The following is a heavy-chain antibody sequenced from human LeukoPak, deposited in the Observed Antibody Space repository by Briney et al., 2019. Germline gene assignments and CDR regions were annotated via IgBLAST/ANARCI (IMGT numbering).Heavy chain of an antibody. Sequence: GGSLRLSCAASGFSVSSNYMNWVRQAPGMGLEWVSVIYSGGNTYYADSVKGRFTISRDNSKNTLYLQMNSLRAEDTAVYYCARGTWILGAFDMWGQGTMVTVSS. D-gene: IGHD2-2*03. CDR3: ARGTWILGAFDM. V-gene: IGHV3-53*01. CDR1: GFSVSSNY. CDR2: IYSGGNT. J-gene: IGHJ3*02.